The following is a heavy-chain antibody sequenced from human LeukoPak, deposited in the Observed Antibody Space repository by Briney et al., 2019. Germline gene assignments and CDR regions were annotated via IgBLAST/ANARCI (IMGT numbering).Heavy chain of an antibody. CDR3: ARDGDCSSTSCYTPYFDY. D-gene: IGHD2-2*02. J-gene: IGHJ4*02. CDR1: GFTFSSYS. Sequence: GGSLRLSCAASGFTFSSYSMNWVRQAPGKGLEWVSYISSSSSTIYYADSVKGRFTISRDNAKNSLYLQMNSLRAEDTAVYYCARDGDCSSTSCYTPYFDYWGQGTLVTVSS. V-gene: IGHV3-48*01. CDR2: ISSSSSTI.